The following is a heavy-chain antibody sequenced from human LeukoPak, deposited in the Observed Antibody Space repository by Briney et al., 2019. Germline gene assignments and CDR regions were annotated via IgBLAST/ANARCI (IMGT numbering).Heavy chain of an antibody. D-gene: IGHD3-10*01. Sequence: ASVKVSCKASGGTFSSYAISWVRQAPGQGLEWMGGIIPIFGTANYAQKFQGRVTITADESTSTAYMELSSLRSEDTAMYYCARSPMGSGSANWFDPWGQGTLVTVSS. CDR2: IIPIFGTA. CDR1: GGTFSSYA. CDR3: ARSPMGSGSANWFDP. V-gene: IGHV1-69*01. J-gene: IGHJ5*02.